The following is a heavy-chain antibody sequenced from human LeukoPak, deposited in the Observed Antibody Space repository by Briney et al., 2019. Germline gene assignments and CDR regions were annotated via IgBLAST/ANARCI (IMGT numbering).Heavy chain of an antibody. Sequence: PSETLSLTCTVSGGSISSGGYYWSWIRQPPGKGLEWIGYIYHSGSTYYNPSLKSRVTISVDRSKNQFSLKLSSVTAADTAVYYCARGEQQLVGDYYYMDVWGKGTTVTVSS. V-gene: IGHV4-30-2*01. CDR1: GGSISSGGYY. CDR2: IYHSGST. CDR3: ARGEQQLVGDYYYMDV. J-gene: IGHJ6*03. D-gene: IGHD6-13*01.